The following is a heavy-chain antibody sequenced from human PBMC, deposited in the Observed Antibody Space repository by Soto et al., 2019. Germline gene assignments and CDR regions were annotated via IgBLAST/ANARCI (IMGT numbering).Heavy chain of an antibody. CDR2: ISYDGSNK. CDR1: GFTFSSYG. D-gene: IGHD3-22*01. CDR3: AREILSGYLLLGDYYGMDV. Sequence: QVQLVESGGGVVQPGRSLRLSCAASGFTFSSYGMHWVRQAPGKGLEWVAVISYDGSNKYYADSVKGRFTISRDNSKNTLYLQMNSLRAEDTAVYYCAREILSGYLLLGDYYGMDVWGQGTTVTVSS. J-gene: IGHJ6*02. V-gene: IGHV3-30*03.